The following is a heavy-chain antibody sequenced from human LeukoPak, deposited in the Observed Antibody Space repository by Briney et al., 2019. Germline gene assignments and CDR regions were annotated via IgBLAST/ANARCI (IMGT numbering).Heavy chain of an antibody. Sequence: GGSVTLSCAACGFTFSSYIVIGVRHARGEAREGVSSISRSRSYIYYAHSVKGRFTISRDYAKNSLYLQINSLSAEDRAVYYGVRACGGDCYSAYSSGPGTLVTVSS. CDR2: ISRSRSYI. V-gene: IGHV3-21*01. J-gene: IGHJ5*01. CDR3: VRACGGDCYSAYS. CDR1: GFTFSSYI. D-gene: IGHD2-21*02.